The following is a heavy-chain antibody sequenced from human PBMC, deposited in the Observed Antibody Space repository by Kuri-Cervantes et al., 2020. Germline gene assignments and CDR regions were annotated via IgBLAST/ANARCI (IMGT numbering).Heavy chain of an antibody. D-gene: IGHD2-2*01. J-gene: IGHJ6*03. V-gene: IGHV3-49*04. CDR3: TRGVVVVVPAAVYYYYMDV. Sequence: GESLKISCTSSGFTFGDYAMSWVRQAPGKGLEWVGFIRSKAYGGTTEYAASVKGRFTISRDDSKSIAYLQMNSLKTEDTAVYYCTRGVVVVVPAAVYYYYMDVWGKGTTVTVSS. CDR2: IRSKAYGGTT. CDR1: GFTFGDYA.